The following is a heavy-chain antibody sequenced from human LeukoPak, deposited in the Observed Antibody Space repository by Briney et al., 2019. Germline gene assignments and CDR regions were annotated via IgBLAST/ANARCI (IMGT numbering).Heavy chain of an antibody. Sequence: GGSLRLSCAASGFTFSDYYMTWIRQAPGKGLEWVSYISGSGGTIYDADSVKGRFTISRDNAKKSLFLQMNSLRAEDTAVYYCARGPTAYSNFDSWGQGTLVTVSS. J-gene: IGHJ4*02. CDR3: ARGPTAYSNFDS. CDR1: GFTFSDYY. V-gene: IGHV3-11*04. D-gene: IGHD6-13*01. CDR2: ISGSGGTI.